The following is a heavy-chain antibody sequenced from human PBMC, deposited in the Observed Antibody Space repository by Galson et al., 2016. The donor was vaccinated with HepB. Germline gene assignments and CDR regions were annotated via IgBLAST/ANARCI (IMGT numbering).Heavy chain of an antibody. V-gene: IGHV5-51*01. D-gene: IGHD2-15*01. Sequence: QSGAEVKKSGESLKISCKGSGYSFTTYWIGWVRQMPGKGLEWVGIIYPDNSDTRYSPSFQGQVTISADKSISTAFLQGSGLKASDTAMDYCAVGLRYCSGGVGGGGMDVWGQGTTVTVSS. CDR1: GYSFTTYW. CDR3: AVGLRYCSGGVGGGGMDV. CDR2: IYPDNSDT. J-gene: IGHJ6*02.